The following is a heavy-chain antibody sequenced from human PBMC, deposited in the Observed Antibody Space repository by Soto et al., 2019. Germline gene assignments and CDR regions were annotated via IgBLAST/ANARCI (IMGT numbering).Heavy chain of an antibody. D-gene: IGHD3-22*01. V-gene: IGHV4-61*01. J-gene: IGHJ5*02. Sequence: SETLSLTCTVSGGSVSSGSYYWSWIRQPPGKGLEWIGYIYYSGSTNYNPSLKSRVTISVDTSKNQFSLKLSSVTAADTAVYYCAREILRASSGYYYNWLDTWGQGTLVTVS. CDR2: IYYSGST. CDR3: AREILRASSGYYYNWLDT. CDR1: GGSVSSGSYY.